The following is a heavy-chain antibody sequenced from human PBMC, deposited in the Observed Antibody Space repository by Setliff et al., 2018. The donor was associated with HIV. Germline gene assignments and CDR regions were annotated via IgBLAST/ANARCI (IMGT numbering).Heavy chain of an antibody. CDR2: IIPSLGTA. CDR1: GDTFTGYT. V-gene: IGHV1-69*13. CDR3: ARDAGYSGSAWNY. Sequence: SVKVSCKSSGDTFTGYTITWVRQAPGQGLEWMGGIIPSLGTANYARRFKGRVTFTADASTSTVYMELSSLRSEDTAMYYCARDAGYSGSAWNYWGQGTLVTVS. D-gene: IGHD5-12*01. J-gene: IGHJ4*02.